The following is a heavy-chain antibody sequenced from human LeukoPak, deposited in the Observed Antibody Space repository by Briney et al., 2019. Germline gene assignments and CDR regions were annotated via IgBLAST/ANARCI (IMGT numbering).Heavy chain of an antibody. D-gene: IGHD2/OR15-2a*01. V-gene: IGHV3-48*04. CDR1: GFTFSSYA. CDR3: ARGRTTLWVDY. CDR2: ISSSGSTI. Sequence: GPLRLSCAASGFTFSSYAMSWVRQAPGKGLEWVSYISSSGSTIYYADSVKGRFTISRDNAKNSLYLQMNSLRAEDTAVYYCARGRTTLWVDYWGQGTLVTVSS. J-gene: IGHJ4*02.